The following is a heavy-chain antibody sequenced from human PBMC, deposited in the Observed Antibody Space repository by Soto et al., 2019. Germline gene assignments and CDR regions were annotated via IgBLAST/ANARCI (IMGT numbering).Heavy chain of an antibody. CDR1: GAEINTYS. V-gene: IGHV4-4*07. J-gene: IGHJ6*02. D-gene: IGHD5-12*01. CDR2: IYTSASI. Sequence: SEARRVRCSGSGAEINTYSWTWIRQPAGKGLEWIGRIYTSASINYNPSLKGRVTLSVDTSTNQVSLRLASVTAADTAIYYCARDRESGYNLYDVMSVWAQGTTVPVSS. CDR3: ARDRESGYNLYDVMSV.